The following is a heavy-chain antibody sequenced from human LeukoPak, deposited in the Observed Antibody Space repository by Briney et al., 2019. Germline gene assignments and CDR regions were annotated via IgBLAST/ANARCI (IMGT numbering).Heavy chain of an antibody. J-gene: IGHJ1*01. CDR1: GFTFDDYA. V-gene: IGHV3-9*01. CDR3: AKGHAPTYDILTGYYLH. CDR2: ISWNSGSI. D-gene: IGHD3-9*01. Sequence: GGSLRLSCAASGFTFDDYAMHWVRQAPGKGLEWVSGISWNSGSIGYADSVKGRFTISRDNAKNSLYLQMNSLRAEDTALYYCAKGHAPTYDILTGYYLHWGQGTLVTVSS.